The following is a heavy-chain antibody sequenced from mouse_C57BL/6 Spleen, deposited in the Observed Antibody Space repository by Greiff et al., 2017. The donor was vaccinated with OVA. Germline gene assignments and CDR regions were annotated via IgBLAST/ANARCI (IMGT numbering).Heavy chain of an antibody. CDR1: GYSITSGYY. CDR3: ARDAGDYYGNYGFAY. V-gene: IGHV3-6*01. D-gene: IGHD2-1*01. J-gene: IGHJ3*01. CDR2: ISYDGSN. Sequence: VQLKESGPGLVKPSQSLSLTCSVTGYSITSGYYWNWIRQFPGNKLEWMGYISYDGSNNYNPSLKNRISITRDTSKNQFFLKLNSVTTEDTATYYCARDAGDYYGNYGFAYWGQGTLVTVSA.